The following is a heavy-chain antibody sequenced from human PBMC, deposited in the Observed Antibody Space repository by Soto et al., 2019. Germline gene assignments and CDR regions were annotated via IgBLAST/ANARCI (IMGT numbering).Heavy chain of an antibody. CDR1: GGSFSGYY. V-gene: IGHV4-34*01. CDR2: INHSGST. Sequence: SEALCLTWAVYGGSFSGYYWSWSRQPPGKGLEWIGEINHSGSTNYNPSLKSRVTISVDTSKNQFSLKLSSVTAADTAVYYCARGQRRGVRGTQARNWFDPWGQGTLVTVSS. CDR3: ARGQRRGVRGTQARNWFDP. D-gene: IGHD3-10*01. J-gene: IGHJ5*02.